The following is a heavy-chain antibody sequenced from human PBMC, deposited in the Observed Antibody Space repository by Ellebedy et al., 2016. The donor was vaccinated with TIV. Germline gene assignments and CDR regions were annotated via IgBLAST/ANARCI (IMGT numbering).Heavy chain of an antibody. D-gene: IGHD3-16*01. J-gene: IGHJ4*02. CDR1: GFTFSSYA. CDR3: VKAWGD. CDR2: IVANGGST. V-gene: IGHV3-64D*06. Sequence: PGGSLRLSCSASGFTFSSYAMHWVRQAPGKGLEYISAIVANGGSTHYADSVKGRFTISRDNSKNTLYLQMSSLRADDTAVYYCVKAWGDWGQGTLVTVSS.